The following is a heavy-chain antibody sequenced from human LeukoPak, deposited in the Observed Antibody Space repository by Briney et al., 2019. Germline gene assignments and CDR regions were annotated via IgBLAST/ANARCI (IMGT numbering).Heavy chain of an antibody. CDR3: ARNPGIAVAASFDY. CDR2: IYSGGST. J-gene: IGHJ4*02. D-gene: IGHD6-19*01. CDR1: GFTVSSNY. V-gene: IGHV3-66*01. Sequence: PGGSLRLSCAASGFTVSSNYMSWVRQAPGKGLEWVSVIYSGGSTYYADSVKGRFTISRDNSKNTLYLQMNSLRAEDTAVYYCARNPGIAVAASFDYWGQGTLVTVSP.